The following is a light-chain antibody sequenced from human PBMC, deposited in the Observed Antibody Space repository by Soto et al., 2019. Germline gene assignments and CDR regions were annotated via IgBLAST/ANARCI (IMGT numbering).Light chain of an antibody. Sequence: ETVLTQSPGTLSLSPGERATLFCRASQSVSSSYLAWYQQKPGQAPSLLIFGASSRATGIPDRFSGSGSGTECTLTISRLEPEDVAVYYCQHHGRSPPSWTFGQGTKVEIK. V-gene: IGKV3-20*01. CDR1: QSVSSSY. CDR2: GAS. J-gene: IGKJ1*01. CDR3: QHHGRSPPSWT.